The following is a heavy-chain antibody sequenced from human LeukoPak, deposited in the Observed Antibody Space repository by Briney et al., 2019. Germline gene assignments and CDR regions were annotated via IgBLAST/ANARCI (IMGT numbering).Heavy chain of an antibody. CDR1: GGSISSYY. CDR3: ARDMPSVGDGDDFDI. D-gene: IGHD2-21*02. CDR2: IYYSGST. Sequence: SETLSLTCTVSGGSISSYYWSWIRQPPGKGLEWIGYIYYSGSTNYNPSLKSRVTISVDTSKNQFSLKLSSVTAADTAVYYCARDMPSVGDGDDFDIWGQGTMVTVSS. V-gene: IGHV4-59*01. J-gene: IGHJ3*02.